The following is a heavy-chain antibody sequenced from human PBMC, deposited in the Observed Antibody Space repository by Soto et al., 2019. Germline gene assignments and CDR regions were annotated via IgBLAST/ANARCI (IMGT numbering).Heavy chain of an antibody. CDR1: GYTFTVYY. J-gene: IGHJ4*02. CDR2: INPNSGGT. Sequence: ASVKVSCKASGYTFTVYYMHWVRQAPGQGLEWMGWINPNSGGTNYAQKFQGRVTMTRDTSISTAYMELSRLRSDDTAVYYCAILRTYSGYYYFDYWGQGTLVTVSS. D-gene: IGHD5-12*01. V-gene: IGHV1-2*02. CDR3: AILRTYSGYYYFDY.